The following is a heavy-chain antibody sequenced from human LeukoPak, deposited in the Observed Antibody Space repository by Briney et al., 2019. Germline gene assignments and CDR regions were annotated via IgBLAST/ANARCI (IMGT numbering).Heavy chain of an antibody. CDR2: ISSSGSTI. Sequence: PGGSLRLSCAASGFTFSDYYMSWIRQAPGKGLEWVSYISSSGSTIYYADSVKGRFTISRDNAKNSLYLQMNSLRAEDTAVYYCARDLEEYSSSWHGNNWFDPWGQGTLVTVSS. D-gene: IGHD6-13*01. V-gene: IGHV3-11*01. CDR3: ARDLEEYSSSWHGNNWFDP. J-gene: IGHJ5*02. CDR1: GFTFSDYY.